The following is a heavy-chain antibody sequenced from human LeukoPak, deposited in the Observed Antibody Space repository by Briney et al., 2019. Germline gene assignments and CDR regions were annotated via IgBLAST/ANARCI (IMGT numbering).Heavy chain of an antibody. CDR2: INTNTGNP. CDR3: ARDGRWFGESNGPIDY. V-gene: IGHV7-4-1*02. D-gene: IGHD3-10*01. Sequence: ASVKVSCKASGYTFTSYAMNWVRQAPGQGLEWMGWINTNTGNPTYAQGFTGRFVFSLDTSVSTAYLQISSLKAEDTAVYYCARDGRWFGESNGPIDYWGQGTLVTVSS. CDR1: GYTFTSYA. J-gene: IGHJ4*02.